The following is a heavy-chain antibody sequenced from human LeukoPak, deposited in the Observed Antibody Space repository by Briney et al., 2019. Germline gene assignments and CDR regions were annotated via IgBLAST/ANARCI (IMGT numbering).Heavy chain of an antibody. CDR1: GGSFTGYF. Sequence: SETLSLTCAVYGGSFTGYFWSWIRQSPGKGLEWIGEINHSRSPNYNPSLKSRVTISVDTSKNQFSLKLSSVTAADTAVYYCARPKLGNWYFDLWGRGTLVTVSS. J-gene: IGHJ2*01. CDR3: ARPKLGNWYFDL. CDR2: INHSRSP. D-gene: IGHD7-27*01. V-gene: IGHV4-34*01.